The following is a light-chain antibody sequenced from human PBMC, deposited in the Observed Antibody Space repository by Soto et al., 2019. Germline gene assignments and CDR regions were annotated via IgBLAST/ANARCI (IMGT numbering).Light chain of an antibody. CDR1: QSVSTN. CDR2: RAS. J-gene: IGKJ4*01. CDR3: QHYNNWPPLT. V-gene: IGKV3-15*01. Sequence: IVMTQSPATLSVSPWEGATLSCRASQSVSTNLAWYQQKPGQAPRLLIYRASTRATGIPARFSGSGSGTDFTLTISRLQSEDFAVYYCQHYNNWPPLTFGGGTKVDIK.